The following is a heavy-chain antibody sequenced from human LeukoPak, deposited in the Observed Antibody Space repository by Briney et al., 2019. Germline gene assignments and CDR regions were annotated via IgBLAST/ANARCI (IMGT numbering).Heavy chain of an antibody. D-gene: IGHD2-15*01. CDR3: AKTWWYRYYFDY. CDR1: GFTFSSYA. Sequence: GGSLRLSCAASGFTFSSYAMSWVRQAPGKGLEWVSAISGSGGSTYYADSVTGRFTISRDDSKNTLYLQMNSLRAEDTAVYYCAKTWWYRYYFDYWGQGTLVTVSS. CDR2: ISGSGGST. V-gene: IGHV3-23*01. J-gene: IGHJ4*02.